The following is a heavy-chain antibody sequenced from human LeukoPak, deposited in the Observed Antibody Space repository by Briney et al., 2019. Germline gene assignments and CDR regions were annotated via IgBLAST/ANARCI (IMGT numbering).Heavy chain of an antibody. CDR1: GFTFDDYA. CDR3: AKEQRPPLYYYDSSGLDAFDI. CDR2: ISWNSGSI. J-gene: IGHJ3*02. V-gene: IGHV3-9*01. D-gene: IGHD3-22*01. Sequence: GGSLRLSCAASGFTFDDYAMHWVRQAPGKGLEWVSGISWNSGSIGYADSVKGRFTISRDNAKDSLYLQMNSLRAEDTALYYCAKEQRPPLYYYDSSGLDAFDIWGQGTMVTVSS.